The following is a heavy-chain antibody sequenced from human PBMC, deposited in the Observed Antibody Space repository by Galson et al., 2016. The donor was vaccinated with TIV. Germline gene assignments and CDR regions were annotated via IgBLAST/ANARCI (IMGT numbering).Heavy chain of an antibody. V-gene: IGHV3-33*01. J-gene: IGHJ4*02. Sequence: SLRLSCAASGFTFSSYDMHWVRQAPGKGLEWVAIISYDRSDKYYADSAKGRFTISRDNSKNTLYLQMNSLRVEDTAVYYCARQWQSYSFDYWGQGTLVTVSS. CDR2: ISYDRSDK. CDR3: ARQWQSYSFDY. CDR1: GFTFSSYD. D-gene: IGHD6-19*01.